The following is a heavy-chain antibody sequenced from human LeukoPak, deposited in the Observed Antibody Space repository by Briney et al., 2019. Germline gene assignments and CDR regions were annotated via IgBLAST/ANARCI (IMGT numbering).Heavy chain of an antibody. J-gene: IGHJ5*02. Sequence: PSETLSLTCTVSGYSISSGFYWGWIRQPPGKGLEWIGSIYHSGNTYYNPSLKSRVTISVDTSKNQFSLKLSSVTAADTAVYYCARGLRYYYGSGSDWFDPWGQGTLVTVSS. CDR2: IYHSGNT. CDR1: GYSISSGFY. CDR3: ARGLRYYYGSGSDWFDP. D-gene: IGHD3-10*01. V-gene: IGHV4-38-2*02.